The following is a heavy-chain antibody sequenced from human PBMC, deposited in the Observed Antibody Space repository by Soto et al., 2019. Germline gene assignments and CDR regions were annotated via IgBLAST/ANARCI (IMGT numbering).Heavy chain of an antibody. CDR1: GYNFTSYW. D-gene: IGHD3-10*01. Sequence: ESLKTSFKGPGYNFTSYWIGWVRQMSGKGLEWMGIIYPGDSDTRYSPSFQGQVTISTNKSISTAYLQGSSLKASDTAMYYCATYYFYHNSALGIFHFDSWGPGTLVPVSS. CDR3: ATYYFYHNSALGIFHFDS. V-gene: IGHV5-51*01. J-gene: IGHJ4*02. CDR2: IYPGDSDT.